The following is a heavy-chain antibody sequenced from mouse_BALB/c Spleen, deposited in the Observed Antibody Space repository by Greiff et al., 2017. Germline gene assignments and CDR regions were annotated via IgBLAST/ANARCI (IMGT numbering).Heavy chain of an antibody. CDR1: GFNIKDTY. Sequence: EVKLQESGAELVKPGASVKLSCTASGFNIKDTYMHWVKQRPEQGLEWIGRIDPANGNTKYDPKFQGKATITADTSSNTAYLQLSSLTSEDTAVYYCARSRGYYGYYYAMDYWGQGTSVTVSS. D-gene: IGHD2-1*01. V-gene: IGHV14-3*02. CDR2: IDPANGNT. CDR3: ARSRGYYGYYYAMDY. J-gene: IGHJ4*01.